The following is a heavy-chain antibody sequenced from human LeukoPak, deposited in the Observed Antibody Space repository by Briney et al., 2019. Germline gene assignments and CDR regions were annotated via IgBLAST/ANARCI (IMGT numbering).Heavy chain of an antibody. CDR2: ISGYNGDT. V-gene: IGHV1-18*04. D-gene: IGHD1-26*01. J-gene: IGHJ4*02. CDR1: GYSFTNYG. CDR3: AREWERNFDY. Sequence: GASVKVSCKASGYSFTNYGISWVRQAPGQGLEWMGWISGYNGDTKFAQSVQDRVTMTIDKSTRTAYMEMKTLRSDDTATYFCAREWERNFDYWGQGTLVTVS.